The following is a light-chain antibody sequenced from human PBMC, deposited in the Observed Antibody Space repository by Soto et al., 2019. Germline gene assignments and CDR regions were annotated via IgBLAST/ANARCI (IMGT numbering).Light chain of an antibody. CDR3: QQYDNIPRT. CDR2: GAS. Sequence: EIVLTQSPGTLSFSPGERATLSCRASQSLNNNFLAWYQQKPGQAPRLLIYGASTRATGIPDRFSGRGSGTDFTLTISRLEPGDFAMYYYQQYDNIPRTFGQGTKVEVK. J-gene: IGKJ1*01. V-gene: IGKV3-20*01. CDR1: QSLNNNF.